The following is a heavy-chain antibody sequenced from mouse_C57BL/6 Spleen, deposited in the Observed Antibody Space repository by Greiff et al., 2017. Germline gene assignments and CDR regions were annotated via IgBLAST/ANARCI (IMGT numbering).Heavy chain of an antibody. J-gene: IGHJ4*01. CDR2: IRNKANGYTT. V-gene: IGHV7-3*01. CDR1: GFTFTDYY. CDR3: ARSLPQYDAMDY. Sequence: EVQLVESGGGLVQPGGSLSLSCAASGFTFTDYYMSWVRQPPGKALEWLGFIRNKANGYTTEYSASVKGRFTISRDNSQSILYLQMNALGAEDSATYYYARSLPQYDAMDYWGQGTSVTVSS.